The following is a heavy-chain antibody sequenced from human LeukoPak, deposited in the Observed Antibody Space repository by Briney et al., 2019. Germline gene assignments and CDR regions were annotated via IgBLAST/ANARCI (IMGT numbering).Heavy chain of an antibody. CDR3: ARLSVGTARDPADAFDI. CDR1: GFTFSSYG. Sequence: GGSLRLSCAASGFTFSSYGMHWVRQAPGKGVEWVAVIWYDGSNKYYADSVKGRFTISRDNSKNTLYLQMNSLRAEDTAVYYCARLSVGTARDPADAFDIWGQGTMVTVSS. J-gene: IGHJ3*02. V-gene: IGHV3-33*01. CDR2: IWYDGSNK. D-gene: IGHD5-18*01.